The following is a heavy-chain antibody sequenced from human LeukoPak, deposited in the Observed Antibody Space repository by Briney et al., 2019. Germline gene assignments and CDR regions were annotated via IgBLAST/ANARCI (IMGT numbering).Heavy chain of an antibody. J-gene: IGHJ6*02. CDR2: IKQDGSEK. D-gene: IGHD2-2*01. CDR3: AKSAARGYYYYGMDV. Sequence: GGSLRLSCAASGFTFSSYWMSWVRQAPGKGLEWVANIKQDGSEKYYVDSVKGRFTISRDNSKNTLYLQMNSLRAEETAVYYCAKSAARGYYYYGMDVWGQGTTVTVSS. CDR1: GFTFSSYW. V-gene: IGHV3-7*03.